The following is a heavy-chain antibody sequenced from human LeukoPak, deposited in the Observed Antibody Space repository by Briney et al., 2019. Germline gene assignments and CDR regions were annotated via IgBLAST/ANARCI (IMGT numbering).Heavy chain of an antibody. D-gene: IGHD6-13*01. CDR2: ICSAGST. V-gene: IGHV3-66*01. CDR1: RFTVSSTC. J-gene: IGHJ4*02. Sequence: GGSLRLSCAASRFTVSSTCMSWVRQAPGKGLEWVSVICSAGSTYYAGSVKGRFTISRDNSNNTLFLQMDTLRAEDTAVYYCARETDLSSGWSSQGFDYWGQGTLVTVSS. CDR3: ARETDLSSGWSSQGFDY.